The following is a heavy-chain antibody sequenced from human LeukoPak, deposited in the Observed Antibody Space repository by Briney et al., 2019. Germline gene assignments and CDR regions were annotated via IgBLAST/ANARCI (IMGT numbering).Heavy chain of an antibody. V-gene: IGHV3-23*01. CDR2: ISHRVAT. Sequence: GGSLRLSCAGSGFPFSRDTINWVRQGPGEGMEWAATISHRVATYYADSVKGRFTISRDNSNNPVFLQMNSLRAEDTALYFCARRSHASPAGYSPFFDSWGQGTLVTVSS. J-gene: IGHJ4*02. CDR3: ARRSHASPAGYSPFFDS. CDR1: GFPFSRDT. D-gene: IGHD6-13*01.